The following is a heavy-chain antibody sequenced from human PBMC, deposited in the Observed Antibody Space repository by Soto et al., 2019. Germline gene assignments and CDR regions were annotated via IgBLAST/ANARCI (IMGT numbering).Heavy chain of an antibody. CDR1: GYTFTGYY. Sequence: GTSVKVSCKASGYTFTGYYMHWVRQAPGQGLEWMGWINPNSGGTNYAQKFQGRVTMTRDTSISTAYMELSRLRSDDTAVYYCASRPIGSWYHTVVDYWGQGTLVTVSS. D-gene: IGHD6-13*01. V-gene: IGHV1-2*02. J-gene: IGHJ4*02. CDR2: INPNSGGT. CDR3: ASRPIGSWYHTVVDY.